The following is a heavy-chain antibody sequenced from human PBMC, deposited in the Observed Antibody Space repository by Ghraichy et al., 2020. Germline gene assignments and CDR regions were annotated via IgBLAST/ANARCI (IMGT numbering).Heavy chain of an antibody. CDR1: GGSIRSSSYY. CDR3: ARHCWTGYCNWFDP. CDR2: IHYSGST. J-gene: IGHJ5*02. V-gene: IGHV4-39*01. D-gene: IGHD3/OR15-3a*01. Sequence: SETLSLTCTVSGGSIRSSSYYWGWIRQPPGKGLEWIGSIHYSGSTYYNPSLKSRVTISADTSKNQFSLKPNSVTAADTAVYYCARHCWTGYCNWFDPWGQGTLVTVSS.